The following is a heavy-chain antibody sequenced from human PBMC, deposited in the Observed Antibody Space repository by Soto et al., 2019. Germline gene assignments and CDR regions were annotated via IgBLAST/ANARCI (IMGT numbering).Heavy chain of an antibody. CDR1: GYTFTSYA. CDR2: INAGNGNT. Sequence: ASVKVSCKASGYTFTSYAMHWVRQAPGQRLEWMGWINAGNGNTKYSQKFQGRVTITRDTSASTAYMELSSRRSEDTAVYYCARDYCSGGSCYSYWFDPWGQGTLVTVSS. J-gene: IGHJ5*02. V-gene: IGHV1-3*01. D-gene: IGHD2-15*01. CDR3: ARDYCSGGSCYSYWFDP.